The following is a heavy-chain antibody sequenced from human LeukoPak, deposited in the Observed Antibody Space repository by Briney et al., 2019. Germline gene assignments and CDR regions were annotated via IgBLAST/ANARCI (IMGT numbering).Heavy chain of an antibody. CDR2: IGNRGAAK. D-gene: IGHD1-26*01. J-gene: IGHJ4*02. V-gene: IGHV3-30*03. CDR1: GFTFSSYG. CDR3: ARVGATKNY. Sequence: GGSLRLSCAASGFTFSSYGIHWVRQAPGKGLEWVAVIGNRGAAKYYADFVRGRFIISRDNSKNTLYLQMNSLRAEDTAVYYCARVGATKNYWGQGTLVTVSS.